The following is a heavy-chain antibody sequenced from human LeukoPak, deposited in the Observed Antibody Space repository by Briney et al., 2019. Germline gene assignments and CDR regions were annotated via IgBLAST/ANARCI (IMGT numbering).Heavy chain of an antibody. V-gene: IGHV3-30*18. D-gene: IGHD6-13*01. CDR3: AKDRRYSSSWYVDY. CDR2: ISYDGSNK. J-gene: IGHJ4*02. Sequence: PGGSLRLSCAASGFTFSSYGMHWVRQAPGKGLEWVAVISYDGSNKYYADSVKGRFTISRDNSKNTLYLQMNSLRAEDTAVYYCAKDRRYSSSWYVDYWGQGTLVIVSS. CDR1: GFTFSSYG.